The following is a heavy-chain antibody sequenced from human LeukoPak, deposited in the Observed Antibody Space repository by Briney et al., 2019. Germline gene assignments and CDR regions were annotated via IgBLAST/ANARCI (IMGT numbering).Heavy chain of an antibody. CDR3: ARNYYDSSGYCHFDY. V-gene: IGHV3-11*04. Sequence: PGXXLRLSGAASGFTFSDYYMSWLRQAPGKGREWVSYISSSGSTIYYADSVKGRFTISTDTAKNSLYLQMNSLTAEDTAVYHSARNYYDSSGYCHFDYWGQGTLVTVSS. D-gene: IGHD3-22*01. CDR1: GFTFSDYY. J-gene: IGHJ4*02. CDR2: ISSSGSTI.